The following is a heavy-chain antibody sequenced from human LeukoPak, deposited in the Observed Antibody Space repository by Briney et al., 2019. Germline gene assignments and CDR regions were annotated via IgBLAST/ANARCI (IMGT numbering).Heavy chain of an antibody. J-gene: IGHJ3*01. CDR3: ARAGLADAFDL. V-gene: IGHV3-48*04. Sequence: GGSLRLSCAASGFTFSSYGMHWVRQAPGKGLEWVSYISSSGSNKDYADSVKGRFTISRDNAKNSLYLQMNSLRAEDTAMYYCARAGLADAFDLWGQGTMVTVSS. CDR2: ISSSGSNK. CDR1: GFTFSSYG.